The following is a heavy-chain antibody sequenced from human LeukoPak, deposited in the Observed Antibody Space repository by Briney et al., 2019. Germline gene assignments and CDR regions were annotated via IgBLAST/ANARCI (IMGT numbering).Heavy chain of an antibody. J-gene: IGHJ6*02. CDR3: ARDYYGSGSYYTSNYYYGMDV. Sequence: QAGGSLRLSCAASGFIFRSYWMSWFRQAPGKGLEWVANIKPDGSEKNSVDFVKGRFTISRDNANNSLYLPMNSLRTEDTAVYFCARDYYGSGSYYTSNYYYGMDVWGQGTTVTVSS. V-gene: IGHV3-7*01. D-gene: IGHD3-10*01. CDR2: IKPDGSEK. CDR1: GFIFRSYW.